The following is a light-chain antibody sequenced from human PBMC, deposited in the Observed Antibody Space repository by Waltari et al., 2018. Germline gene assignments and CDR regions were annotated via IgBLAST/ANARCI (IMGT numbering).Light chain of an antibody. CDR2: ASS. J-gene: IGKJ4*01. CDR3: QQRNSYPLT. Sequence: IQLTQSPSSLSASVGDRVTITCRASQGISSYLACYQQKPGKAPKLLIYASSTLQSGVPSRFSGSGSGTDFTLAISSLQPEDFATYYCQQRNSYPLTFGGGTKVEIK. CDR1: QGISSY. V-gene: IGKV1-9*01.